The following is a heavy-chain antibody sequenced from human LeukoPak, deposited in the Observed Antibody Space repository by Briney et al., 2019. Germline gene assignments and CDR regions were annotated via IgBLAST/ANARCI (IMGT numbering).Heavy chain of an antibody. CDR2: ISSSGSMI. CDR1: EFTFDSFA. Sequence: PGGSLRLSCAASEFTFDSFAMNWVRQAPGKGLEWLSYISSSGSMIYYAGSVKGRFTISRDNANNSLYLQMSSLRAEDTGVYYCARGITVIRGVLLDFWGQGTLVTVAS. CDR3: ARGITVIRGVLLDF. D-gene: IGHD3-10*01. J-gene: IGHJ4*02. V-gene: IGHV3-48*01.